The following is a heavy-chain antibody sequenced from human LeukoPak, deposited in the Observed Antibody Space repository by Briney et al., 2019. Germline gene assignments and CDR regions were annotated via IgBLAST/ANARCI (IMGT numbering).Heavy chain of an antibody. D-gene: IGHD6-13*01. J-gene: IGHJ3*02. V-gene: IGHV4-59*01. Sequence: PSETLSLTCTVSGGSISSYYWSWIRQPPGKGLEWIGYIYYSGSTNYNPSLKSRVTISLDTSKNQFSLKVRSVTAADTAVFYCARASPSSSVDAFDIWGQGTMVTVSS. CDR2: IYYSGST. CDR1: GGSISSYY. CDR3: ARASPSSSVDAFDI.